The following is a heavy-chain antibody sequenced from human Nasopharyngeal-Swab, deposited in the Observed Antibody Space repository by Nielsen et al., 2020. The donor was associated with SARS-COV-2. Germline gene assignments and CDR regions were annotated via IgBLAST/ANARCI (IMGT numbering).Heavy chain of an antibody. D-gene: IGHD2-15*01. Sequence: GSLRLSCAVYGGSFSGYYWSWIRQPPGKGLEWIGEINHSGSTNYNPSLKSRVTISVDTSKNQFSLKLSSVTAADTAVYYCARGATPYYFDYWGQGTLVTVSS. V-gene: IGHV4-34*01. CDR3: ARGATPYYFDY. J-gene: IGHJ4*02. CDR2: INHSGST. CDR1: GGSFSGYY.